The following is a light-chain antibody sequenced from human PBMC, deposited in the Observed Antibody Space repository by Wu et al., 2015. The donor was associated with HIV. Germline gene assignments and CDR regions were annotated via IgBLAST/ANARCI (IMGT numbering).Light chain of an antibody. Sequence: EIVLTQSPGTLSLSPGERATLSCRASQSVSSSYLAWYQQKPGQAPRLLIYGASSRATGIPDRFSGSGSGTDFTLTISRLEPEDFAVYYCQQYGNSPLTFGGGTKVE. V-gene: IGKV3-20*01. J-gene: IGKJ4*01. CDR1: QSVSSSY. CDR3: QQYGNSPLT. CDR2: GAS.